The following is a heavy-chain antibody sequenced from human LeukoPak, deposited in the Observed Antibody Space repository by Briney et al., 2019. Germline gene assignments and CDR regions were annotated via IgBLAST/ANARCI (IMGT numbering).Heavy chain of an antibody. Sequence: GRSLRLSCAASGFTFSSYAMHWVRQAPGKGLEWVAVISHDGSNKYYADSVKGRFTISRDNSKNTLYLQMNSLSAEDTAVYYCATLTTVRDYWGQGTLVTVSS. CDR3: ATLTTVRDY. V-gene: IGHV3-30-3*01. CDR1: GFTFSSYA. D-gene: IGHD4-17*01. J-gene: IGHJ4*02. CDR2: ISHDGSNK.